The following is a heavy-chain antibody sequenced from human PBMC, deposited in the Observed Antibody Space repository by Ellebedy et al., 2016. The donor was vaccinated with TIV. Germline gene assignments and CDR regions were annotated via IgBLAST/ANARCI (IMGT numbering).Heavy chain of an antibody. Sequence: SETLSLXCTVSGYSIRSGYYWGWIRQPPGKRLDWIGNIYHSGSTYYNPSLRSRVTLSLDRSKNQVSLELSSVTAADTAVYYCARTDLRYGMDVWGQGTTVTVSS. D-gene: IGHD3-16*01. J-gene: IGHJ6*02. V-gene: IGHV4-38-2*02. CDR1: GYSIRSGYY. CDR3: ARTDLRYGMDV. CDR2: IYHSGST.